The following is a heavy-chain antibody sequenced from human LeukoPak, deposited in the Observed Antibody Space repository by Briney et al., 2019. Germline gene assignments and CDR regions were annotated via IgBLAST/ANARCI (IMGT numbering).Heavy chain of an antibody. J-gene: IGHJ4*02. Sequence: GGSLRLSCAASGFTFSIYAMNWVRQAPGKGLEWVSGISGSGGTTYYADSVKGRFTISRDNSTNTLSLHMNSLRAEDTAVYYCAKENRWQWGQGTLVTVSS. CDR2: ISGSGGTT. CDR1: GFTFSIYA. CDR3: AKENRWQ. V-gene: IGHV3-23*01. D-gene: IGHD5-24*01.